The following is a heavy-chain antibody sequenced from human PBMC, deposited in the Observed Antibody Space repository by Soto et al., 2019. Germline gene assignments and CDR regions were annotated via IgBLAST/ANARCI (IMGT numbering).Heavy chain of an antibody. CDR1: GDSMSPFY. CDR3: ARFRRNHFDD. V-gene: IGHV4-59*01. CDR2: IYHIGTT. J-gene: IGHJ4*02. Sequence: SETLSLTCTVSGDSMSPFYWSWIRQPPGKGLEWIRYIYHIGTTTYNPSLKSRVTISLDSSKNQFSLKLSSVTAADTAVYYCARFRRNHFDDWGQGTLVTVSS. D-gene: IGHD3-10*01.